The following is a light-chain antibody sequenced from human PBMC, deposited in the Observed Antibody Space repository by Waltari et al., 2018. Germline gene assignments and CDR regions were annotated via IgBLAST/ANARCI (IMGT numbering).Light chain of an antibody. V-gene: IGKV3-15*01. CDR3: QQYNDWPPWT. CDR2: GAS. Sequence: EIVMTQSPASLSLSPGERVTLSCRASQSVTTNLAWYQQKPGQAPRVLIYGASTRAAGIPARFSGSGSGTEFTLTISGLQSEDFAFYYCQQYNDWPPWTFGQGTKVEIK. CDR1: QSVTTN. J-gene: IGKJ1*01.